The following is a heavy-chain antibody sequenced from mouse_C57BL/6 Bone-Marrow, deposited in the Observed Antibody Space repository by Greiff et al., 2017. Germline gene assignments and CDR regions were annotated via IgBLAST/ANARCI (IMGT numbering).Heavy chain of an antibody. D-gene: IGHD2-3*01. V-gene: IGHV5-4*01. CDR1: GFTFSSYA. J-gene: IGHJ2*01. Sequence: EVQLVESGGGLVKPGGSLTLSCAASGFTFSSYAMSWVRQTPEKRLEWVATISDGGSYTYYPDNVKGRFTISRDNAKNNLYLQMSHLKSEDTAMYYCAGNGYYHLLDYWGQGTTLTVSS. CDR2: ISDGGSYT. CDR3: AGNGYYHLLDY.